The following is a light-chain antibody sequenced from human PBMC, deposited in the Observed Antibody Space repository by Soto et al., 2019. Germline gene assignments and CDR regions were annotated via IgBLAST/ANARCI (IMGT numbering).Light chain of an antibody. CDR1: QSISIY. Sequence: DIHMTQSPSSLSVFVGDRVTITCRASQSISIYLNWYQQKPGKAPQLLIYEASNLQSGVPSRFSGSGSGTEFTLTINTLQPEDFATYSCQQSYSSPRTFGQGTKVEIK. CDR2: EAS. CDR3: QQSYSSPRT. J-gene: IGKJ1*01. V-gene: IGKV1-39*01.